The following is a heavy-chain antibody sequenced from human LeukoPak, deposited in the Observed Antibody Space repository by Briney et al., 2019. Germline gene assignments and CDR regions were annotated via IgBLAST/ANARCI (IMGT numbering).Heavy chain of an antibody. Sequence: GGSLRLSCAASGFTFSDFWMSWVRQAPGKGLEWVANIKKDGSEKYYVDSVEGRFTISRDNAKNSLYLQMSSLRAEGTAVYYCASSTVEMATILDQDWGQGTLVTVSS. CDR3: ASSTVEMATILDQD. CDR1: GFTFSDFW. J-gene: IGHJ4*02. D-gene: IGHD5-24*01. V-gene: IGHV3-7*01. CDR2: IKKDGSEK.